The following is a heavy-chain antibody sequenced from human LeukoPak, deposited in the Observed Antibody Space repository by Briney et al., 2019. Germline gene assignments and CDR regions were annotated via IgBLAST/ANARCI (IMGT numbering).Heavy chain of an antibody. CDR2: IRYDESEK. Sequence: QAGGSLRLSCAASGFTFSRYGTHWVRQAPGKGLEWVAFIRYDESEKHYADSVKGRFTISRDTSKSTLYLQMSSLRVEDTALYYCARVRIELDDDAVDIWGQGTMVTVSS. J-gene: IGHJ3*02. V-gene: IGHV3-30*02. CDR3: ARVRIELDDDAVDI. CDR1: GFTFSRYG. D-gene: IGHD5-12*01.